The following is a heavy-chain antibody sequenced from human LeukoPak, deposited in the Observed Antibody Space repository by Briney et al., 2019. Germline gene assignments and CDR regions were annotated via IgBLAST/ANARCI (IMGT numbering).Heavy chain of an antibody. Sequence: GGSLRLSCAASGFTFSGSSLQWVRQASGKGLEWLGRIRGKPNSYATAYAASVKSWFTISRDDSKNTAYLQMNSLKTEDTAVYYCTSNDFWSTYWGQGTLVTVSS. CDR2: IRGKPNSYAT. D-gene: IGHD3-3*01. CDR1: GFTFSGSS. J-gene: IGHJ4*02. CDR3: TSNDFWSTY. V-gene: IGHV3-73*01.